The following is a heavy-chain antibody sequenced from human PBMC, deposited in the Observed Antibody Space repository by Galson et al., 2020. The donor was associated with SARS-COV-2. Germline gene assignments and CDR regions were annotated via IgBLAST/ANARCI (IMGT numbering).Heavy chain of an antibody. Sequence: PGGSLRLSCAASGFTFTSYGLRWVRQAPGKGLEWVAAMSGSGGSTYYADSVKGRYTISRDNSKNMLYLQMNSLRAEDTAVCYCAKYQGIDYGDQLHYWCQGTLFTVSS. CDR3: AKYQGIDYGDQLHY. V-gene: IGHV3-23*01. D-gene: IGHD4-17*01. CDR1: GFTFTSYG. CDR2: MSGSGGST. J-gene: IGHJ4*02.